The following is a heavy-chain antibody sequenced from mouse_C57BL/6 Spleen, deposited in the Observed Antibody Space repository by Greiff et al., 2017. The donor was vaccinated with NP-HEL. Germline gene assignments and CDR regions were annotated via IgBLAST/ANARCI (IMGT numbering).Heavy chain of an antibody. V-gene: IGHV1-64*01. CDR1: GYTFTSYW. Sequence: VQLQQPGAELVKPGASVKLSCKASGYTFTSYWMHWVKQRPGQGLEWIGMIHPNSGSTNYNEKFKSKATLTVDKSSSTAYMQLSSLTSEDSAVYYCARGGYSNYLWYFDVWGTGTTVTVSS. D-gene: IGHD2-5*01. J-gene: IGHJ1*03. CDR2: IHPNSGST. CDR3: ARGGYSNYLWYFDV.